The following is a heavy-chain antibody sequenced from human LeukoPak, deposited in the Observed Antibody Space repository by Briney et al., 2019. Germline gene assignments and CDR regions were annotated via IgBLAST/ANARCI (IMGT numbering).Heavy chain of an antibody. D-gene: IGHD3-3*01. J-gene: IGHJ5*02. CDR2: IIPIFGTA. CDR1: GCTFISYA. CDR3: ARDVSPSDFWSGYYIDNWFDP. V-gene: IGHV1-69*01. Sequence: SVNVSFKSSGCTFISYAISWVRQAPGQGLEWMGGIIPIFGTANYAQKFQGRVTITADESTSTAYMELSSLRSEDTAVYYCARDVSPSDFWSGYYIDNWFDPWGQGTLVTVSS.